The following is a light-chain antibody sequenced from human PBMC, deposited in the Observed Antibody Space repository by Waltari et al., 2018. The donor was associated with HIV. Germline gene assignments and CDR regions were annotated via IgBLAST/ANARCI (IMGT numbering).Light chain of an antibody. CDR2: GAS. CDR1: QSVSNN. J-gene: IGKJ2*01. V-gene: IGKV3-15*01. CDR3: QQYYSVPYT. Sequence: EIVMTQSPGTLSVSPGERATLSCRASQSVSNNLAWYQQKPGQAPRLLIYGASTRATGIPARFSGSGSGTEFTLTISSLQAEDVAVYYCQQYYSVPYTFGQGTKLEIK.